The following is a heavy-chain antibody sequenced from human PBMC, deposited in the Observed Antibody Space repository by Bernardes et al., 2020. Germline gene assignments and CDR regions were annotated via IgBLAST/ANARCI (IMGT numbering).Heavy chain of an antibody. CDR2: IIPLFGTA. CDR1: GGTFSNYA. D-gene: IGHD2-2*02. V-gene: IGHV1-69*06. Sequence: SVKVSCKASGGTFSNYAFSWVRQVPGQGLEWMGGIIPLFGTAKYAQKFQGRVTITADKSTTTAYMALSSLRSEDTAVYYCAREGGYCTRTSCFTGGAFEIWGQGTMVVVSS. CDR3: AREGGYCTRTSCFTGGAFEI. J-gene: IGHJ3*02.